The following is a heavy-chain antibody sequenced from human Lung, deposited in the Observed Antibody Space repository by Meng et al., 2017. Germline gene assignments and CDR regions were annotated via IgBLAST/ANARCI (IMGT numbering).Heavy chain of an antibody. Sequence: QVQLKRGGAGLLKPSETLALTCVVSGGSFSDYYWSWIRQPPGKGLEWIGEINHSGSTNYNPSLESRATISVDTSQNNLSLKLSSVTAADSAVYYCARGPTTMAHDFDYWGQGTLVTVSS. CDR1: GGSFSDYY. CDR3: ARGPTTMAHDFDY. J-gene: IGHJ4*02. V-gene: IGHV4-34*01. D-gene: IGHD4-11*01. CDR2: INHSGST.